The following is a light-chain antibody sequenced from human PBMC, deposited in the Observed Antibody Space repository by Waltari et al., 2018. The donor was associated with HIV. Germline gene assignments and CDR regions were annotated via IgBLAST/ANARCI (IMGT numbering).Light chain of an antibody. CDR1: DSDFALYNF. CDR2: DVA. CDR3: ASFTDDNTLL. Sequence: SAVTQPASVSGLPGQSITISCTGDDSDFALYNFVSWYQQHPGKLPRLIVYDVASLASGISARFAGSKSGHTASLNISGLRAEDEADYYCASFTDDNTLLFGGGTKVTVL. J-gene: IGLJ3*02. V-gene: IGLV2-14*03.